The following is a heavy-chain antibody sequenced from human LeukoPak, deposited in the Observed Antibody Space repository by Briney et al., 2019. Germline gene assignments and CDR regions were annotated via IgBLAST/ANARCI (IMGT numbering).Heavy chain of an antibody. J-gene: IGHJ4*02. V-gene: IGHV4-31*03. D-gene: IGHD2-21*02. CDR1: GGSISSGGYY. CDR3: ATEGMDCGGDCYSSY. Sequence: SQTLSLTCTVSGGSISSGGYYWSWIRQHPGQGLEWIGYIYYSGSTYYNPSLKSRVTISVDTSKNQFSLKLSSVTAADTAVYYCATEGMDCGGDCYSSYWGQGTLVTVSS. CDR2: IYYSGST.